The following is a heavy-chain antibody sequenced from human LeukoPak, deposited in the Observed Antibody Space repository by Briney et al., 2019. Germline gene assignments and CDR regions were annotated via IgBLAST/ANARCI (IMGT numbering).Heavy chain of an antibody. Sequence: SETLSLTCAVYGGSFSGYYWSWIRQPPGKGLEWIGEINHSGSTNYNPSLKSRVTISVDTSKNQFSLKLSSVTAADTAVYYCARHESGYSYGYGYYYYGMDVWGQGTTVTVSS. J-gene: IGHJ6*02. CDR1: GGSFSGYY. V-gene: IGHV4-34*01. D-gene: IGHD5-18*01. CDR3: ARHESGYSYGYGYYYYGMDV. CDR2: INHSGST.